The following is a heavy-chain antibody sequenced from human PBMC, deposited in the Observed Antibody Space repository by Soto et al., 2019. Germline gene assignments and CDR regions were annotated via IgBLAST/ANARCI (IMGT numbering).Heavy chain of an antibody. J-gene: IGHJ6*02. CDR1: GYTFTSYG. CDR3: GRTRYDSSGYYSYYYGMDV. D-gene: IGHD3-22*01. CDR2: ISAYNGNT. Sequence: QVQLVQSGAEVKKTGASVKVSCKASGYTFTSYGITWVRQAPGQGLEWMGWISAYNGNTNYAQMFQGRVTMTTDTSTSPAYMEVRSLRLDDRAVYYCGRTRYDSSGYYSYYYGMDVWGQGTTVTVSS. V-gene: IGHV1-18*04.